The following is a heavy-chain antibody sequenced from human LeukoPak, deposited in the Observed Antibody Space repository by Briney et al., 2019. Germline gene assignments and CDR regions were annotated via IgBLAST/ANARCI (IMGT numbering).Heavy chain of an antibody. Sequence: GEFLRLSCAASGFTFTSYNMNWVCQAPGQGLDWDSSISTDSSYIYYAVSVKGRFTISRDNAKNSLYLQLNSLRAEDTAVYYCASVAVAGYFASWGQGTLVTVSS. D-gene: IGHD6-19*01. CDR2: ISTDSSYI. J-gene: IGHJ4*02. CDR1: GFTFTSYN. CDR3: ASVAVAGYFAS. V-gene: IGHV3-21*01.